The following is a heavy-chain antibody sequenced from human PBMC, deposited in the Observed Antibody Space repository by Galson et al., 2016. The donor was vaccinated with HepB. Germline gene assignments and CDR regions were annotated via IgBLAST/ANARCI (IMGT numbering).Heavy chain of an antibody. D-gene: IGHD5-18*01. CDR1: GFTFSTYG. V-gene: IGHV3-30*03. CDR2: ISYDGDTK. J-gene: IGHJ4*02. Sequence: SLRLSCAASGFTFSTYGMHWVPQAPGKGLEWVAVISYDGDTKYHADSVKGRFTISRDNSKNTLYLQMHRLRFEDTAVYYCASDPRQWQRGYNYGFEYWGQGTLVSVSS. CDR3: ASDPRQWQRGYNYGFEY.